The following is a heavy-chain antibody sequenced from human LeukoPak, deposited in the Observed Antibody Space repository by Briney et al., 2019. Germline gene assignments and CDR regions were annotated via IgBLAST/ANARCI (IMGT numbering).Heavy chain of an antibody. CDR2: IYYSGNT. V-gene: IGHV4-59*01. J-gene: IGHJ6*02. Sequence: SETLFLTCTVSGGSINSYYWSWIRQPLGKGLEWVGYIYYSGNTNYNHYLKSRVTISVDTSKKQFSLKLSLVTAADTAVYYCARNGAAAGNYYYYGMDVWGQGTTLTVSS. D-gene: IGHD6-13*01. CDR3: ARNGAAAGNYYYYGMDV. CDR1: GGSINSYY.